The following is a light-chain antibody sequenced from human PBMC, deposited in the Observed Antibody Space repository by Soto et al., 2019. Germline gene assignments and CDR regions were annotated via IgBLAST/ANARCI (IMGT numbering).Light chain of an antibody. CDR3: SSYAGSNSV. Sequence: QSVLTQPPSASGSPGQSVTISCTGTSIDVGGYNYVSWYQQHPGKAPKLMIYDVSKRPSGVPDRFSGSKSGNTASLTVSGLQAEDEADYYCSSYAGSNSVFVTGTKVTVL. J-gene: IGLJ1*01. CDR2: DVS. V-gene: IGLV2-8*01. CDR1: SIDVGGYNY.